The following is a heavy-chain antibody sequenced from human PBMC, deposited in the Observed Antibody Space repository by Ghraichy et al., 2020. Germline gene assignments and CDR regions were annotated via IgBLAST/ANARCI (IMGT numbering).Heavy chain of an antibody. J-gene: IGHJ5*02. Sequence: GGSLRLSCAVSGFPFGDFVVAWVRQAPGRGLEWVSDIAPSGSEDYTESVKGRFTISRDNSKNILYLQMNSLRVEDTATYFCERYSGSHPASYLFRTWGQGALVTVSS. V-gene: IGHV3-23*01. CDR2: IAPSGSE. D-gene: IGHD5-18*01. CDR3: ERYSGSHPASYLFRT. CDR1: GFPFGDFV.